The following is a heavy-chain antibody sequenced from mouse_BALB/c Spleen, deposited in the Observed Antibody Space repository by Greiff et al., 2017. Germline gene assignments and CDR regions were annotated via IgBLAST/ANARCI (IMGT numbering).Heavy chain of an antibody. V-gene: IGHV1-14*01. CDR1: GYTFTSYV. D-gene: IGHD1-1*01. J-gene: IGHJ2*01. Sequence: VQLKESGPELVKPGASVKMSCKASGYTFTSYVMHWVKQKPGQGLEWIGYINPYNDGTKYNEKFKGKATLTSDKSSSTAYMELSSLTSEDSAVYYCARGPLYYYGSSPFGYWGQGTTLTVSS. CDR3: ARGPLYYYGSSPFGY. CDR2: INPYNDGT.